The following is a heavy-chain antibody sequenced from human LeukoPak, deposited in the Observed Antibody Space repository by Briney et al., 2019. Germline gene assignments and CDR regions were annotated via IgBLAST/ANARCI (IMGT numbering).Heavy chain of an antibody. CDR3: ARSPDSSGYYYYFAN. CDR1: GGSISSFY. CDR2: IDYRGTT. V-gene: IGHV4-59*01. D-gene: IGHD3-22*01. Sequence: SETLSLTCTVSGGSISSFYWSWIRQPPGKGLEWIAYIDYRGTTNYNPSLKSRVTISVDTSRNQFSLRLTSVTAADTAVYYCARSPDSSGYYYYFANWGQGTLVSVSS. J-gene: IGHJ4*02.